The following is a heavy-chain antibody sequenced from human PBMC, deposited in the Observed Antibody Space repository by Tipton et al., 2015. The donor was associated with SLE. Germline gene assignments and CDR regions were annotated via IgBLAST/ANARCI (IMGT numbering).Heavy chain of an antibody. CDR3: ARGPPEGWFDP. CDR2: IYYSGST. CDR1: GGSISSSSYY. Sequence: TLSLTCTVSGGSISSSSYYWGWIRQPPGKGLEWIGSIYYSGSTYYNPSLKSRVTISVDTSKNQFSLKLSSVTAADTAVYYCARGPPEGWFDPWGQGTLVTVSS. V-gene: IGHV4-39*07. J-gene: IGHJ5*02.